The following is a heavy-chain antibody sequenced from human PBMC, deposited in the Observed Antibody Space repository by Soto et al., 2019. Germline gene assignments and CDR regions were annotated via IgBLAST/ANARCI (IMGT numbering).Heavy chain of an antibody. D-gene: IGHD3-10*01. J-gene: IGHJ6*02. CDR2: ISSSSSTI. CDR1: GFTFSSYS. V-gene: IGHV3-48*02. Sequence: GGSLRLSCAASGFTFSSYSMNWVRQAPGKGLEWVSYISSSSSTIYYADSVKGRFTISRDNAKNSLYLQMNSLRDEDTAVYYCARDFNGRITMVRGVIPNYYYGMDVWGQGTTVTVSS. CDR3: ARDFNGRITMVRGVIPNYYYGMDV.